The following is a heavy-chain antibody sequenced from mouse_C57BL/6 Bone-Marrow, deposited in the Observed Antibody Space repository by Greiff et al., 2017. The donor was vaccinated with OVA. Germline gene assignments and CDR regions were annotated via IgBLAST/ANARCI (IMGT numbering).Heavy chain of an antibody. CDR3: ARSRSLYARDY. J-gene: IGHJ4*01. D-gene: IGHD6-2*01. CDR1: GYTFTSYW. Sequence: QVQLQQPGAELVKPGASVKLSCKASGYTFTSYWMHWVKQRPGQGLEWIGMIHPNSGSTNYNEKFKSKATLTVDKSSSTAYMQLSSLTSEDSAVYYCARSRSLYARDYWGQGTSVTVSS. V-gene: IGHV1-64*01. CDR2: IHPNSGST.